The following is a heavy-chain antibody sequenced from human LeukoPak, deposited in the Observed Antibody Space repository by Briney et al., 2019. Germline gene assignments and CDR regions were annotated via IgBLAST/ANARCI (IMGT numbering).Heavy chain of an antibody. J-gene: IGHJ4*02. CDR2: TGSPRVRT. D-gene: IGHD2-2*01. V-gene: IGHV3-23*01. Sequence: ATGSPRVRTFYADSVKGRFTVSRDNSKNALSLQMNSLRAEDTAVYYCAKDPGVVPAHYFDYWGQGILVTVSS. CDR3: AKDPGVVPAHYFDY.